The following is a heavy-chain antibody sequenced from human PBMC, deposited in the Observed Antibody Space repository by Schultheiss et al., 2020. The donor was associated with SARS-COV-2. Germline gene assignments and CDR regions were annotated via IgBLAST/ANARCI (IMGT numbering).Heavy chain of an antibody. CDR3: AKTQYYYDSSGYYVYYGMDV. Sequence: GGSLRLSCAASGFTFSSYGMHWVRQAPGKGLEWVAVIWYDGSIKYYADSVKGRFTTSRDNSKNTLYLQMNSLRAEDTAVYYCAKTQYYYDSSGYYVYYGMDVWGQGTTVTVSS. CDR1: GFTFSSYG. CDR2: IWYDGSIK. V-gene: IGHV3-33*06. J-gene: IGHJ6*02. D-gene: IGHD3-22*01.